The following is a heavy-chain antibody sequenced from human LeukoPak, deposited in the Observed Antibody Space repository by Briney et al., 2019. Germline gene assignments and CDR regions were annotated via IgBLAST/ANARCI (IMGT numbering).Heavy chain of an antibody. CDR3: ARIVGAESYYFDY. CDR2: IYHSGST. V-gene: IGHV4-4*02. Sequence: PSETLSLTCAVSGGSISSSNWWSWVRQPPGKGLEWIGEIYHSGSTNYNPSLKSRVTISVDKSKNQLSLKLSSVTAADTAVYYCARIVGAESYYFDYWGQGTLVTVSS. CDR1: GGSISSSNW. D-gene: IGHD1-26*01. J-gene: IGHJ4*02.